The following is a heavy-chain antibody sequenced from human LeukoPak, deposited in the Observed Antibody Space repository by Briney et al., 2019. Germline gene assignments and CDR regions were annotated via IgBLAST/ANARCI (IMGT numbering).Heavy chain of an antibody. CDR3: ARRGDGYKLNDY. D-gene: IGHD5-24*01. V-gene: IGHV5-51*01. Sequence: GESLKISCKGSGYSFTIYWIGWVRQMPGKGLEWMGLIYPADSYTNYSPSFQGHVTISADKSISTAYLQWSSLKASDTAMYYCARRGDGYKLNDYWGQGTLVTVSS. CDR2: IYPADSYT. J-gene: IGHJ4*02. CDR1: GYSFTIYW.